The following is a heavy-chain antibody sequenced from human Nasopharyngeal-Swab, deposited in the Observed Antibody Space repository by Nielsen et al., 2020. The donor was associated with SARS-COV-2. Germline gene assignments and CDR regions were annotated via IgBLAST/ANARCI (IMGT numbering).Heavy chain of an antibody. J-gene: IGHJ4*02. CDR3: TRVPPDVDIVAKKGLRVLTPRKGFDY. D-gene: IGHD5-12*01. V-gene: IGHV3-49*02. CDR2: IRSKAYGGTT. Sequence: WVRQPPGKGLEWVGFIRSKAYGGTTEYAASVKGRFTISRDDSKSIAYLQMNSLKTEDTAVYYCTRVPPDVDIVAKKGLRVLTPRKGFDYWGQGTLVTVSS.